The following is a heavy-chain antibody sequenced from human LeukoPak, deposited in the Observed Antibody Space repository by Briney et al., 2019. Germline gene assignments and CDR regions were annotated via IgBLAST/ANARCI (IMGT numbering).Heavy chain of an antibody. CDR2: IYSGGST. CDR3: ARRLAGYEPPHYFYYMDV. D-gene: IGHD2-15*01. CDR1: GFTVSSNY. J-gene: IGHJ6*03. Sequence: GGSLRLSRAASGFTVSSNYISWVRQAPGKGLEWVSLIYSGGSTYYADSVKGRFTISRDNSKNTLFLQMNSLRVEDTAVYYCARRLAGYEPPHYFYYMDVWGKGTTVTVSS. V-gene: IGHV3-66*02.